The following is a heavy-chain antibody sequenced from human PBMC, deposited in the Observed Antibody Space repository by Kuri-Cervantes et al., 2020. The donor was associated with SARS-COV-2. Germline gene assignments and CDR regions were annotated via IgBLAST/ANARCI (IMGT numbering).Heavy chain of an antibody. V-gene: IGHV4-34*09. J-gene: IGHJ1*01. CDR1: GGSFNNYY. Sequence: SCAVYGGSFNNYYCHWIRHRPGKGLEWIGNIYYNGITYYNPSLKSRITISVDTSKNQFSLKLSSVTAADTAVYYCATDKPSYGGNGYLELWGQGTLVTVSS. CDR2: IYYNGIT. D-gene: IGHD4-23*01. CDR3: ATDKPSYGGNGYLEL.